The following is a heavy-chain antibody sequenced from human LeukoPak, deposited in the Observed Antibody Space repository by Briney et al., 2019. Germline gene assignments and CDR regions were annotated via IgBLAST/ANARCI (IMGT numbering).Heavy chain of an antibody. Sequence: GGSLRLSCAVSGFTFRNYWMSWVRQPPGKGLEWVANIKEDGSEKYYADSVKGRFTISRDNAKNSLYLQMNSLRVEDTAVYHCARADSRSWHLFDYWGQGTLVTVSS. J-gene: IGHJ4*02. CDR1: GFTFRNYW. CDR2: IKEDGSEK. CDR3: ARADSRSWHLFDY. D-gene: IGHD6-13*01. V-gene: IGHV3-7*01.